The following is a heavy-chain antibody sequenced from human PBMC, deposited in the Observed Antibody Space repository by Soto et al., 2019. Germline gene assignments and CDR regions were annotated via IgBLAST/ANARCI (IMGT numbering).Heavy chain of an antibody. Sequence: QVQLVQSGAEVKRPGSSVKVSCKASGDTFNFSSINWVRQAPGLGLEWMGRVNPIVSMPNYAQKFQCRVTITAEKSTTTTYIELSSPRSEDTTILYCTITYVSGYQAWDYGGQGARVTFS. CDR2: VNPIVSMP. CDR3: TITYVSGYQAWDY. CDR1: GDTFNFSS. V-gene: IGHV1-69*02. J-gene: IGHJ4*02. D-gene: IGHD3-10*01.